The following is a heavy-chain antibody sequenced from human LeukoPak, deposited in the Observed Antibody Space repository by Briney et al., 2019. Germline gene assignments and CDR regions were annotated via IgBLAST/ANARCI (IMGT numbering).Heavy chain of an antibody. D-gene: IGHD5-18*01. CDR1: GFNVSNNY. CDR3: ARDQIYSYGTTAPLDY. V-gene: IGHV3-33*08. J-gene: IGHJ4*02. Sequence: GGSLRLSCAASGFNVSNNYMTWVRQAPGKGLEWVAVIWDGGSNKYYADPVRGRFTISRDNSKNTLYLQMNSLRAEDTAVYYCARDQIYSYGTTAPLDYWGQGTLVTVSS. CDR2: IWDGGSNK.